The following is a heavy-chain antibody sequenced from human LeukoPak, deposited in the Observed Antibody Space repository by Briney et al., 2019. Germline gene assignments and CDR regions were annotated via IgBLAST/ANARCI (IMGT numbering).Heavy chain of an antibody. CDR1: EFIFSNVW. J-gene: IGHJ3*02. V-gene: IGHV3-15*01. CDR2: IKSEIDGGTA. Sequence: AGGSLRLSCAASEFIFSNVWMRWVRQAPGKGLEWVGRIKSEIDGGTADYATPVKGRFTISRDDSKNTVYLQMNSLKTEDTAVYYCSTEMLWFGEMTNNDAFDIWGQGTMVTVSS. D-gene: IGHD3-10*01. CDR3: STEMLWFGEMTNNDAFDI.